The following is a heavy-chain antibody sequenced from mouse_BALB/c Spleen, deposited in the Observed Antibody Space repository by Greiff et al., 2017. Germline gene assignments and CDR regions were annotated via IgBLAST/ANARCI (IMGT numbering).Heavy chain of an antibody. V-gene: IGHV1S137*01. J-gene: IGHJ4*01. CDR2: ISTYYGDA. CDR1: GYTFTDYA. Sequence: QVQLQQSGAELVRPGVSVKISCKGSGYTFTDYAMHWVKQSHAKSLEWIGVISTYYGDASYNQKFKGKATMTVDKSSSTAYMELARLTSEDSAIYYCARGEEGYAMDYWGQGTSVTVSS. CDR3: ARGEEGYAMDY.